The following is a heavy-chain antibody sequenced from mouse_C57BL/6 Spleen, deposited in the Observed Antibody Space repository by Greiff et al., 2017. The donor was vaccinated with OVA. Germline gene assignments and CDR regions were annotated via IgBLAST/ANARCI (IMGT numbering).Heavy chain of an antibody. V-gene: IGHV1-69*01. D-gene: IGHD2-2*01. CDR2: IDPSDSYT. CDR1: GYTFTSYW. Sequence: VQLQQPGAELVMPGASVKLSCKASGYTFTSYWMHWVKQRPGQGLEWIGEIDPSDSYTNYNQKFNGKSTLTVDTSSRTDSMQLSSLTSEDSAVYNCERARDYYGYGGDAMDDWGQGTAVTVSS. J-gene: IGHJ4*01. CDR3: ERARDYYGYGGDAMDD.